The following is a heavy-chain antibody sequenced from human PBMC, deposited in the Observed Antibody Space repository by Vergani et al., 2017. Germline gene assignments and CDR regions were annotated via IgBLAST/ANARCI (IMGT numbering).Heavy chain of an antibody. CDR2: IYYSGST. CDR1: GGSISSGGYY. Sequence: QVQLQESGPGLVKPSQTLSLTCTVSGGSISSGGYYWSWIRQHPGKGLEWIGYIYYSGSTYYNPSLKSRVTISVDTSKNQFSLKLSSVTAADTAVYYCARDLGDGYNYYYYYYYYMDVWGKGTTVTVSS. D-gene: IGHD5-24*01. CDR3: ARDLGDGYNYYYYYYYYMDV. J-gene: IGHJ6*03. V-gene: IGHV4-31*03.